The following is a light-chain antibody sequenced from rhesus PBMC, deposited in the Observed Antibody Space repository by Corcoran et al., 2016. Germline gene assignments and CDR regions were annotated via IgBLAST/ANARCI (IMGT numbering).Light chain of an antibody. CDR2: GAS. V-gene: IGKV3-24*01. CDR3: LQPSNWPHPT. J-gene: IGKJ4*01. CDR1: QSVSSS. Sequence: EIAMTQSPATPFLSPGERAILSCRASQSVSSSLAWYQQKPGQAPRLLTYGASRRATAIPDRLSGSGSGTDSTLTTGSLAPSDVAIWYCLQPSNWPHPTFCEGTKVELK.